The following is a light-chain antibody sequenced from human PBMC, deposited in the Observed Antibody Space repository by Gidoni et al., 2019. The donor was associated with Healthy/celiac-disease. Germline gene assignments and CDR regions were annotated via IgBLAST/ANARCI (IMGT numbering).Light chain of an antibody. Sequence: QSVLTQPPSVSGAPGPRVTISCTGSSSNIGSGYDVHWYQQPPRTAPKLLIYGNSNRPSGVPDRFSGSKSSTSASLAITGLQAEDEADYYCLSYDSSLGVVVFGGGTKLTVL. CDR3: LSYDSSLGVVV. V-gene: IGLV1-40*01. CDR1: SSNIGSGYD. CDR2: GNS. J-gene: IGLJ2*01.